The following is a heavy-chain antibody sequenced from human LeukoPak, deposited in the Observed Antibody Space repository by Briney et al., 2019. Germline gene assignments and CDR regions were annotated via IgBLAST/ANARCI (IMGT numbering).Heavy chain of an antibody. J-gene: IGHJ4*02. CDR1: EFTFSRYW. CDR3: ARDKSIASAGHDY. D-gene: IGHD6-13*01. Sequence: PGGSLRLSCAASEFTFSRYWMSWVRQAPGKGLEWVANIKEDGSEKYYVDSLKGRFSISRDNAKKSLYLQMNSLRAEDTAVYYCARDKSIASAGHDYWGQGTLVTVSS. CDR2: IKEDGSEK. V-gene: IGHV3-7*01.